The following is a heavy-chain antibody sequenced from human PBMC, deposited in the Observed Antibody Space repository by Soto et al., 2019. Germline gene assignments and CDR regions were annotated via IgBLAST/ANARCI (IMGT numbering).Heavy chain of an antibody. CDR2: INWNGGST. J-gene: IGHJ4*02. CDR1: GFTFDDYG. V-gene: IGHV3-20*04. D-gene: IGHD5-18*01. Sequence: GGSLRLSCAASGFTFDDYGMSWVRQAPGKGLEWVSGINWNGGSTGYADSVKGRFTISRDNAKNSLYLQMNSLRAEDTALYYCARARYLDTASDGLDYWGQGTLVTVSS. CDR3: ARARYLDTASDGLDY.